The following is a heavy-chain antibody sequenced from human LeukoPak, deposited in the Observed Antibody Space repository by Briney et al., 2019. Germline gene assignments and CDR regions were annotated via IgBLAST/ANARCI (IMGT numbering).Heavy chain of an antibody. CDR1: GGSISSYY. CDR3: ARAAGYSSGWYAFDI. CDR2: INHSGST. J-gene: IGHJ3*02. Sequence: PSETLSLTCTVSGGSISSYYWSWIRQPPGKGLEWIGEINHSGSTNYNPSLKSRVTISVDTSKNQFSLKLSSVTAADTAVYYCARAAGYSSGWYAFDIWGQGTMVTVSS. V-gene: IGHV4-34*01. D-gene: IGHD6-19*01.